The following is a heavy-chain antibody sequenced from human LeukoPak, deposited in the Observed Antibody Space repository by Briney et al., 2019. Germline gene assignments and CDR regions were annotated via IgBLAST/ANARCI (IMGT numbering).Heavy chain of an antibody. CDR3: ARDPGGYYYMDV. CDR1: GGSISSYY. V-gene: IGHV4-59*01. D-gene: IGHD3-16*01. J-gene: IGHJ6*03. Sequence: PSETLSLTCTVSGGSISSYYWSRIRQPPGKGLEWIGYIYYSGSTNYNPSLKSRVTISVDTSKNQLSLKLSSVTAADTAVYYCARDPGGYYYMDVWGKGTTVTVSS. CDR2: IYYSGST.